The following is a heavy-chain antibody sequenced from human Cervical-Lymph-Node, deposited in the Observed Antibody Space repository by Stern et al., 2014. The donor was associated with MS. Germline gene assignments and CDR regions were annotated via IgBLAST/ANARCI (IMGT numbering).Heavy chain of an antibody. D-gene: IGHD3-3*01. CDR3: ARILKESTVSG. CDR1: GFRFSGYS. Sequence: EVHLVESGGGLVQPGGSLRLSCAASGFRFSGYSMNWVRQAPGKGLEWVSYISYSGRSISYAVSVKGRFTISRDNAKNSLYLQMNSLRAEDTAVYYCARILKESTVSGWGQGTLVTVSS. V-gene: IGHV3-48*01. J-gene: IGHJ4*02. CDR2: ISYSGRSI.